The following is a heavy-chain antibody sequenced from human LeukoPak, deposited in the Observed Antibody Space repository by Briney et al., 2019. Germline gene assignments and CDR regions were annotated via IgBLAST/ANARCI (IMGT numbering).Heavy chain of an antibody. J-gene: IGHJ4*02. D-gene: IGHD2-2*01. CDR2: VYTSGST. V-gene: IGHV4-4*07. CDR3: ARVAHCSSTTCYQGIFDY. Sequence: PSETLALTCTVSGGSLSSYYWSWIRQPAGKGLEWIGRVYTSGSTNYNPSLRSRVTISLDTSKNQFSLKLSSVTAADTAVYYCARVAHCSSTTCYQGIFDYWGQGTLVTVSS. CDR1: GGSLSSYY.